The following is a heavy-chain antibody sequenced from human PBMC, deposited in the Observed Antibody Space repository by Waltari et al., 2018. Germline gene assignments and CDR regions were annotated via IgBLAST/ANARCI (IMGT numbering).Heavy chain of an antibody. D-gene: IGHD3-10*01. V-gene: IGHV3-21*01. CDR1: GFSFSDYN. CDR3: ARDTIFYGSGSYDP. CDR2: ISSKSTYI. J-gene: IGHJ5*02. Sequence: QLVESGGGLVKPGSSLRLSCAASGFSFSDYNMHWLRRAPGKWLEWVSSISSKSTYIDYADSVRGRFSISRDNAENSLFLQMNNLRGEDTAVYYCARDTIFYGSGSYDPWGQGTRVTVSS.